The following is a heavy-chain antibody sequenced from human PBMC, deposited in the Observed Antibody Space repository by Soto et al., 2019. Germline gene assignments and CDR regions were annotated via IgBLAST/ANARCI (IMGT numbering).Heavy chain of an antibody. CDR1: GGSISTSY. CDR3: ARDPLRTYGYSYGMDV. D-gene: IGHD2-21*01. J-gene: IGHJ6*02. V-gene: IGHV4-59*01. Sequence: QVQLQESGPELVRPSETLSLTCTVSGGSISTSYWSWIRQTPGKGLEWIAYIYHSGSTNYNPSLKSRVTISLDTSKNQFSLMMRSVTAADTAVYYCARDPLRTYGYSYGMDVWGQGTTVTVSS. CDR2: IYHSGST.